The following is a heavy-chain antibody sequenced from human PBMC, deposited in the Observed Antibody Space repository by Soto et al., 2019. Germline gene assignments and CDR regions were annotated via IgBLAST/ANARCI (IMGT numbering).Heavy chain of an antibody. V-gene: IGHV3-73*01. CDR2: IRSKANSYAT. D-gene: IGHD2-2*01. J-gene: IGHJ6*02. CDR1: GITFSGSA. Sequence: PGGSLRRSCAAAGITFSGSAMHWVRQASGKGLAWVGRIRSKANSYATAYAASVKGRFTISRDDSKYTAYLQMNSLKTEDTAVYYCNPFCSSTSCPLYSGGMDVWGQGTTVTVSS. CDR3: NPFCSSTSCPLYSGGMDV.